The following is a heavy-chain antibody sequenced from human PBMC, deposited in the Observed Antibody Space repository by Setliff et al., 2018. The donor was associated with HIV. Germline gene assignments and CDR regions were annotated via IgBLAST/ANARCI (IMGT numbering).Heavy chain of an antibody. CDR1: GGIFNTYG. CDR3: ARGPLYGYDRGYFDY. D-gene: IGHD5-12*01. V-gene: IGHV1-69*13. CDR2: IIPIARAP. Sequence: SVKVSCKASGGIFNTYGMNWVRPAPGQGLEWMGGIIPIARAPNYAQKFQDRVTITADESTTTVYMEVRSLKSEDTALYYCARGPLYGYDRGYFDYWGQGTLVTVSS. J-gene: IGHJ4*02.